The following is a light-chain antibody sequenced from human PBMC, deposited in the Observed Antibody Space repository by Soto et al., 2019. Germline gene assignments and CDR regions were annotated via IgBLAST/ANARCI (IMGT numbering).Light chain of an antibody. Sequence: DIQVTQSPSTLSASVGDRVSITCRASQTISSWLAWYQQKPGKAPKLLIYDVSALKRGVPPRFSGSGSGTEFTLTISSLQPEDFATYYCQQYDSFSVTFGQGTKVDI. CDR2: DVS. J-gene: IGKJ1*01. CDR3: QQYDSFSVT. CDR1: QTISSW. V-gene: IGKV1-5*01.